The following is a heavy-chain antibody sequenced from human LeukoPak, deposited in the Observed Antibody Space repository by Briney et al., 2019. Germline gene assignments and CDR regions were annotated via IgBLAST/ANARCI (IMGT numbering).Heavy chain of an antibody. J-gene: IGHJ4*02. CDR2: IYYSGST. Sequence: SETLSLTCTVSGGSISSSSYYWGWIRQPPGKGLEWIGSIYYSGSTYYNPSLKSRVTISVDTSKNQFSLKLSSVTAADTAVYYCARHGYSSGRQPWYYWGQGTLVTVSS. CDR3: ARHGYSSGRQPWYY. V-gene: IGHV4-39*01. D-gene: IGHD6-19*01. CDR1: GGSISSSSYY.